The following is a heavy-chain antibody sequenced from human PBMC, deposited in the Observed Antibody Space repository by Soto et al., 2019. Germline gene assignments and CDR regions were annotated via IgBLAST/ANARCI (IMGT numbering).Heavy chain of an antibody. D-gene: IGHD5-18*01. J-gene: IGHJ6*02. CDR2: ISAYNGNT. V-gene: IGHV1-18*01. CDR3: ARDGVDTATGYYYGMDV. Sequence: QVQLMQSGAEVKKPGASVKVSCKASGYTFTSYGISWVRQAPGQGLEWMGWISAYNGNTNYAQKLQGRVTMTTDTSTSTAYMELRSLTSDDTAVYYCARDGVDTATGYYYGMDVWGQGTTVTVSS. CDR1: GYTFTSYG.